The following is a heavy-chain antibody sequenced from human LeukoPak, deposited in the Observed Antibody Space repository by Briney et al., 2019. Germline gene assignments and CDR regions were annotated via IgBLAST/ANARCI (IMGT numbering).Heavy chain of an antibody. J-gene: IGHJ3*01. CDR2: INGDGRSR. Sequence: GGSLRLSCAASGFTFNSHWMHWVRQAPGKGLVWVSGINGDGRSRSNEDSVKGRFTISRDNAKDTLYLQMNSLRAEDAAVYYCVRELGAFDVWGRGTMVTVSS. V-gene: IGHV3-74*01. CDR3: VRELGAFDV. D-gene: IGHD3-10*01. CDR1: GFTFNSHW.